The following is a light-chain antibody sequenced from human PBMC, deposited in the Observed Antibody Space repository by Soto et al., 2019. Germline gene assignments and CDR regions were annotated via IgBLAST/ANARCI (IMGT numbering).Light chain of an antibody. CDR1: QSISNY. J-gene: IGKJ1*01. Sequence: DIQMTQSPSSLSASVGDRVTITCRASQSISNYLNWYQQKPGKAPKLLIYAASSLQSGVPPRFSGSGSGTDFTLTISSLQPEDFATYYCQQSYSTLTWTFGQGTKVEIK. CDR2: AAS. CDR3: QQSYSTLTWT. V-gene: IGKV1-39*01.